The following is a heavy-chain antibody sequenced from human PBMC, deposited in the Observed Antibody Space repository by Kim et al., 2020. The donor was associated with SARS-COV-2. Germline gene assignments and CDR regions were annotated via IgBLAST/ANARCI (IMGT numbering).Heavy chain of an antibody. Sequence: GGSLRLSCAASGFTFRDYWMDWGRQAPGKGLEWVANIKPDGSEKNCVDSVRGRFTISRDNAEKSLYLQMDSLRAEDTAVDYCASLKYDYWGRGALVTVSS. V-gene: IGHV3-7*01. CDR3: ASLKYDY. J-gene: IGHJ4*02. CDR2: IKPDGSEK. CDR1: GFTFRDYW. D-gene: IGHD2-2*01.